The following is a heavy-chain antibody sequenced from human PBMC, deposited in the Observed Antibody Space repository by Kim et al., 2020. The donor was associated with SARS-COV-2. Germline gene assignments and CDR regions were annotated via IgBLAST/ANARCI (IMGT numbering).Heavy chain of an antibody. CDR3: ARGGTLNYYDSSGEYFQH. CDR2: IIPIFGTA. Sequence: SVKVSCKASGGTFSSYAISWVRQAPGQGLEWMGGIIPIFGTANYAQKFQGRVTITADESTSTAYMELSSLRSEDTAVYYCARGGTLNYYDSSGEYFQHWGQGTLVTVSS. D-gene: IGHD3-22*01. CDR1: GGTFSSYA. V-gene: IGHV1-69*13. J-gene: IGHJ1*01.